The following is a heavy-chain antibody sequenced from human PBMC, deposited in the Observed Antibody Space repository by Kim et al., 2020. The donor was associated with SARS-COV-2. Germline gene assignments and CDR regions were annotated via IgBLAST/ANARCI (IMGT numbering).Heavy chain of an antibody. J-gene: IGHJ4*02. Sequence: SETLSLTCAVSGGSISSSNWWSWVRQPPGKGLEWIGEIYHSGSTNYNPSLKSRVTISVDKSKNQFSLKLSSVTAADTAVYYCVCTGVVVAARTPFFDYWGQGTLVTVSS. V-gene: IGHV4-4*02. CDR1: GGSISSSNW. D-gene: IGHD2-15*01. CDR2: IYHSGST. CDR3: VCTGVVVAARTPFFDY.